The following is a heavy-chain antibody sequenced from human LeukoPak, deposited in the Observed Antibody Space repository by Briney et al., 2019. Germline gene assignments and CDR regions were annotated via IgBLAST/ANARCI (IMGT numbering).Heavy chain of an antibody. V-gene: IGHV3-15*01. CDR3: NTGTAAADY. Sequence: GGSLRLPCAASGFTFSNAWMSWVRHAPGKGLEGVGRIKRKADGRTTDYAAAVKDRFTISRDDSKTTLYLQMNSRKPDDTAVYFCNTGTAAADYWGQGSQVTVSS. CDR2: IKRKADGRTT. CDR1: GFTFSNAW. D-gene: IGHD6-25*01. J-gene: IGHJ4*02.